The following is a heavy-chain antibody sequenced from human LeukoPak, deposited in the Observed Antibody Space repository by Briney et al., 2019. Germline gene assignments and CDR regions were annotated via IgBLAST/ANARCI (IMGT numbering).Heavy chain of an antibody. V-gene: IGHV7-4-1*02. Sequence: ASVKVSCKASGYTFTSYAMNWVRQAPGQGLEWMGWINTNTGNPTYAQGFTGRFVFSLDTSVSTAYLQISSLKAEDTAVYYCARGLRFLEWFSYYFDYWGQGTLVTVSS. CDR3: ARGLRFLEWFSYYFDY. CDR1: GYTFTSYA. D-gene: IGHD3-3*01. CDR2: INTNTGNP. J-gene: IGHJ4*02.